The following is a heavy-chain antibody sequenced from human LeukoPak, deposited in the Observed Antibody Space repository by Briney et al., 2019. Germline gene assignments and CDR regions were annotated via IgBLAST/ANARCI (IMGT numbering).Heavy chain of an antibody. CDR1: GGSVNSNY. V-gene: IGHV4-59*02. J-gene: IGHJ5*02. CDR3: ARYKAAAGAGWFDP. D-gene: IGHD6-13*01. Sequence: PSETLSLTCTVSGGSVNSNYWSWIRQPPGKGLEWIGYIYYSGSTNYNPSLKSRVTISVDTSKNQFSLRLTSVTGADTAVYYCARYKAAAGAGWFDPWGQGTLVTVSS. CDR2: IYYSGST.